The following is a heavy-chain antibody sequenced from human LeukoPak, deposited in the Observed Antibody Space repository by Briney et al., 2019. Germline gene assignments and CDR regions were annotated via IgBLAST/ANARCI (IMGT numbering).Heavy chain of an antibody. CDR3: ASYFDFWSGYYYMDV. D-gene: IGHD3-3*01. CDR2: ISSSGSTI. V-gene: IGHV3-11*01. J-gene: IGHJ6*03. Sequence: GGSLRLSCAASGFTFSDYYMSWIRQAPGKGLEWVSYISSSGSTIYYVDSVKGRFTISRDNAKNSLYLQMNSLRAEDTAVYYCASYFDFWSGYYYMDVWGKGTTVTVSS. CDR1: GFTFSDYY.